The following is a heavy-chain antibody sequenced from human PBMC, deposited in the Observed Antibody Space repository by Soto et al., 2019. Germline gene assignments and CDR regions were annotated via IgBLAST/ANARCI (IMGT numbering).Heavy chain of an antibody. V-gene: IGHV1-2*04. Sequence: ASVKVSCKASGYTFTGYYMHWVRQAPGQGPEWMGWINPNSGGTNYAQKFQGWVTMTRDTSISTAYMELSRLRSDDTAVYYCARDVVIVGARTYYYYYGMDVWGQGTTVTVSS. CDR1: GYTFTGYY. CDR2: INPNSGGT. J-gene: IGHJ6*02. CDR3: ARDVVIVGARTYYYYYGMDV. D-gene: IGHD1-26*01.